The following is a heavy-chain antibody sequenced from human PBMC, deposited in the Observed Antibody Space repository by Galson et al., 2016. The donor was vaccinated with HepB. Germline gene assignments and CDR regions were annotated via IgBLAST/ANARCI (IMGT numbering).Heavy chain of an antibody. CDR2: IYYNGRT. CDR3: ARAVRYSGFDTPPSY. D-gene: IGHD4-11*01. V-gene: IGHV4-61*08. CDR1: GDSIGRGDFY. Sequence: SETLSLTCNVSGDSIGRGDFYWNWVRQPPGKGLEWIGYIYYNGRTNYNSSLQSRVTISFDKSKNQFSLNVAFVTPADTALYYCARAVRYSGFDTPPSYWGQGTRVTVSS. J-gene: IGHJ4*02.